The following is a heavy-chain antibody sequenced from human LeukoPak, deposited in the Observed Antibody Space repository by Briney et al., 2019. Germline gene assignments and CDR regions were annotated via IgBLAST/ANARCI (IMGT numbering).Heavy chain of an antibody. V-gene: IGHV4-59*01. CDR3: ARDVTYYMDV. Sequence: PSETLSPTCTVSGGSISSYYWSWIRQPPGKGLEWIGYIYYRGSTNYNPSLKSRVTISVDTSKNQFSLKLSSVTAADTAVYYCARDVTYYMDVWGKGTTVTVSS. CDR1: GGSISSYY. CDR2: IYYRGST. D-gene: IGHD2/OR15-2a*01. J-gene: IGHJ6*03.